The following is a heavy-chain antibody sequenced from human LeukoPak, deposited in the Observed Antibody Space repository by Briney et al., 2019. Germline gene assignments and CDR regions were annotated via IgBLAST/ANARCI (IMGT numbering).Heavy chain of an antibody. CDR2: INWNGGST. V-gene: IGHV3-20*01. D-gene: IGHD6-6*01. J-gene: IGHJ6*03. CDR3: ASAGSSSGDYYYMDV. Sequence: PGGSLRLSCAASGFTFDDYGMSWVRQAPGKGLEWVSGINWNGGSTGYADSVKGRFTISRDNAKNSLYLQMNSLRAEDTALYHCASAGSSSGDYYYMDVWGKGTTVTVSS. CDR1: GFTFDDYG.